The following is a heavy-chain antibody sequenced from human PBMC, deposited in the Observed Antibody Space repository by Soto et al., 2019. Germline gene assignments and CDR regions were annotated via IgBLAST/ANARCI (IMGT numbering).Heavy chain of an antibody. V-gene: IGHV3-21*01. D-gene: IGHD2-2*01. CDR1: GFTFSSYS. CDR3: ARDRCSSTSCYFWFDP. J-gene: IGHJ5*02. CDR2: ISSSSSYI. Sequence: GGSLRLSCAASGFTFSSYSMNWVRQAPGKGLEWVSSISSSSSYIYYADSVKGRFTISRDNAKNSLYLQMNSLRAEDTAVYYCARDRCSSTSCYFWFDPWGQGTLVTVSS.